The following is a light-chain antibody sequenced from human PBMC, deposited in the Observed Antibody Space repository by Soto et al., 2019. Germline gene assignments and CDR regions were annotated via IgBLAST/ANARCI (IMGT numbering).Light chain of an antibody. CDR3: AAWDDSLSSWV. V-gene: IGLV1-47*01. CDR1: SSNIGSNY. J-gene: IGLJ3*02. Sequence: QSVLTQPPSASGTHGQRVTISCSGSSSNIGSNYVYWYQQFPGTAPKLLIYRNDQRPSGVPDRFSGSKSGTSASLAISGLRSEDEADYYCAAWDDSLSSWVFGEGTKLTVL. CDR2: RND.